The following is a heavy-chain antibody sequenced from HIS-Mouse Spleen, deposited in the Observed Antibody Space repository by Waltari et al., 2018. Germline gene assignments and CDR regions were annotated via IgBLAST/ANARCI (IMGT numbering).Heavy chain of an antibody. Sequence: EVQLVESGGGLVQPGGSLRLSCPASGFPFSTYGMLWSRQAPGKGLVWVSRINSDGSSTSYADSVKGRFTISRDNAKNTLYLQMNSLRAEDTAVYYCARVDSSGYYYDAFDIWGQGTMVTVSS. J-gene: IGHJ3*02. CDR1: GFPFSTYG. V-gene: IGHV3-74*01. CDR2: INSDGSST. CDR3: ARVDSSGYYYDAFDI. D-gene: IGHD3-22*01.